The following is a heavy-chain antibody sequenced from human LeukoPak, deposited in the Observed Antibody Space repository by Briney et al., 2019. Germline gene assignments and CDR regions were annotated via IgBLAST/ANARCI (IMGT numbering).Heavy chain of an antibody. D-gene: IGHD6-13*01. CDR1: GFTFNSYW. Sequence: GGSLRLSCAASGFTFNSYWMHWVRQAPGRGLVWGSHINPDGSSTSYAYSVKGRFTISRDNDKNTLYLQMNSLRDEDTAVYFCARSLQGAAAVDYWGQGTLVSVSS. CDR3: ARSLQGAAAVDY. V-gene: IGHV3-74*01. CDR2: INPDGSST. J-gene: IGHJ4*01.